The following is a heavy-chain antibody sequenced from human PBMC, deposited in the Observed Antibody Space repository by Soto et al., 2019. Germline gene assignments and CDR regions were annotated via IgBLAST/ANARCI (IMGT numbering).Heavy chain of an antibody. CDR1: GFTFNSYA. V-gene: IGHV3-30-3*01. J-gene: IGHJ6*02. D-gene: IGHD3-22*01. CDR2: ISYDGSNK. CDR3: ARDGDGVIVVVSMGNYYYGMDV. Sequence: SLRLSCAASGFTFNSYAMHWVRQSPGKGLDWVAVISYDGSNKYYADSVKGRFTISRDNSKNTLYLQMNSLRAEDTAVYYCARDGDGVIVVVSMGNYYYGMDVWGQGTTVTVS.